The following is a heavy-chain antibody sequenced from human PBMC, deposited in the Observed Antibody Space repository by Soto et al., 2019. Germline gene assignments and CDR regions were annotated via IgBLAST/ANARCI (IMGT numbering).Heavy chain of an antibody. D-gene: IGHD3-3*01. J-gene: IGHJ6*02. CDR2: ISYDESNK. CDR1: GFTFSSYG. V-gene: IGHV3-30*18. CDR3: AKRRKVLRFLEWSSGMEV. Sequence: PGGSLRLSCAASGFTFSSYGMHWVRQAPGKGLEWVAFISYDESNKYYADSVKGRFTISRDNSRTTLYLQMNSLRAEDTAVYFCAKRRKVLRFLEWSSGMEVWGPAITVTVYS.